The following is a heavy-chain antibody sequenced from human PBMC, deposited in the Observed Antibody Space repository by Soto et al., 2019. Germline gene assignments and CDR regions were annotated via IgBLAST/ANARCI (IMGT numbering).Heavy chain of an antibody. D-gene: IGHD1-1*01. J-gene: IGHJ3*01. CDR2: IYWNDDK. V-gene: IGHV2-5*01. Sequence: QITVKGSGPTLVKPTQTLTLTCSLSGISLSTSGLGLGWIRHTPGKALEWLALIYWNDDKHYTPSLNSRLTITKDTTKNPAVLTMTNMDPVDTATYYCARGLQTLPVFAVAVWGQATVVPASS. CDR1: GISLSTSGLG. CDR3: ARGLQTLPVFAVAV.